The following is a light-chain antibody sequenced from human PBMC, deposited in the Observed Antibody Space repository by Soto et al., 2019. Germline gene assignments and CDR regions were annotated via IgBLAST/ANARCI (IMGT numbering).Light chain of an antibody. CDR2: EVS. V-gene: IGLV2-14*01. CDR3: SSYTINSTFYV. CDR1: SSDVGRYNL. Sequence: QSVLTQPASVSGSPGQTITISGTGPSSDVGRYNLVSWYQQHPDKAPKLMIYEVSNRPSGISYRFSGSKSGNTASLTIFGLQAEYEDDYYCSSYTINSTFYVFGTGTKLTV. J-gene: IGLJ1*01.